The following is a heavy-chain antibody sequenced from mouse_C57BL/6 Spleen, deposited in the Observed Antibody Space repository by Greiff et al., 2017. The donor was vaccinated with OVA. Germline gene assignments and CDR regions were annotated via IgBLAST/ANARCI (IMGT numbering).Heavy chain of an antibody. CDR2: IDPSDSET. CDR3: ARSDYYGSSYIFAY. J-gene: IGHJ3*01. V-gene: IGHV1-52*01. Sequence: VQLQQPGAELVRPGSSVKLSCKASGYTFTSYWMHWVKQRPIQGLEWIGNIDPSDSETHYNQKFKDKATLTVDKSSSTAYMQLSSLTSEDSAVYYCARSDYYGSSYIFAYWGQGTLVTVSA. D-gene: IGHD1-1*01. CDR1: GYTFTSYW.